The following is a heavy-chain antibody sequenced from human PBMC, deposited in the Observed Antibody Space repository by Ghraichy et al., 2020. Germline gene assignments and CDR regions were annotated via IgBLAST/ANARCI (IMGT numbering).Heavy chain of an antibody. CDR3: ARRGRSSGWYSDY. V-gene: IGHV3-33*01. J-gene: IGHJ4*02. CDR1: GFTFSSYG. CDR2: IWYDGSNK. Sequence: LSLTCAASGFTFSSYGMHWVRQAPGKGLEWVAVIWYDGSNKYYADSVKGRFTISRDNSKNTLYLQMNSLRAEDTAVYYCARRGRSSGWYSDYWGQGTLVTVSS. D-gene: IGHD6-19*01.